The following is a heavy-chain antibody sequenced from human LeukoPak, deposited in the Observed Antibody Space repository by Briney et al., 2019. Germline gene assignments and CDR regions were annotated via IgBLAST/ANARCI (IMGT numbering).Heavy chain of an antibody. Sequence: GGSLRLSCEASGFTFRSYWMHWVRQAPGKGLMWVSRIETDGGSTNYADSVKGRFTISRDNARNTVYLQMNSLRADDTAVYYCARDPSSWNGFFDSWGQGTLVTVSS. CDR3: ARDPSSWNGFFDS. J-gene: IGHJ4*02. CDR1: GFTFRSYW. V-gene: IGHV3-74*01. CDR2: IETDGGST. D-gene: IGHD6-13*01.